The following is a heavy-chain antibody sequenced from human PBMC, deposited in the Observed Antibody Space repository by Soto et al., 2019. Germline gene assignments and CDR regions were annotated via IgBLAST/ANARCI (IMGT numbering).Heavy chain of an antibody. D-gene: IGHD7-27*01. CDR3: ASGETGVSLDY. Sequence: QVQLVQSGAEVKKPGASVKVSCKASGYTFTSYGISWVRQAPGQGLEWVGWISAYNGTTNYAQKFQGRVTMTTDTSTGTGYMELRSLRYDDTAVYYCASGETGVSLDYWGQGTLVTVSS. V-gene: IGHV1-18*01. CDR2: ISAYNGTT. J-gene: IGHJ4*02. CDR1: GYTFTSYG.